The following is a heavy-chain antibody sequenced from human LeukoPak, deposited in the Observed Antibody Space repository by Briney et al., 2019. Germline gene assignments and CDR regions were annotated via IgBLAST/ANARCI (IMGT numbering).Heavy chain of an antibody. CDR3: AKGGGRGDYDLTGRFSTHFDS. D-gene: IGHD4-17*01. CDR1: GFTFSSYG. Sequence: PGGSLRLSCAASGFTFSSYGMHWVRQAPGKGLEWVVFIRYDGSNKYYADSVKGRFTISRDNSKNTLYLQMNSLRAEDTAVYFCAKGGGRGDYDLTGRFSTHFDSWGQGTLVVVSS. CDR2: IRYDGSNK. V-gene: IGHV3-30*02. J-gene: IGHJ4*02.